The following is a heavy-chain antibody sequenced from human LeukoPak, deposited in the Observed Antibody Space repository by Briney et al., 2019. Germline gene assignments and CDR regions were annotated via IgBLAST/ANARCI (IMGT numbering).Heavy chain of an antibody. Sequence: SVKVSCKASGGTFSSYAISWVRQAPGQGLEWMGGIIPIFGTANYAQKFQGRVTITTDESTSTAYMELSSLRSEDTAVYYCATSMGGTYCSSTSCYTGYYYYMDVWGKGTTVTVSS. V-gene: IGHV1-69*05. D-gene: IGHD2-2*02. CDR2: IIPIFGTA. CDR3: ATSMGGTYCSSTSCYTGYYYYMDV. CDR1: GGTFSSYA. J-gene: IGHJ6*03.